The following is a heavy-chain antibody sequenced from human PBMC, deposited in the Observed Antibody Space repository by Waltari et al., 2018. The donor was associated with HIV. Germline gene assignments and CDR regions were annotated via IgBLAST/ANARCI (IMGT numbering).Heavy chain of an antibody. V-gene: IGHV1-18*01. CDR2: ISPYKGNT. Sequence: QVQLVQSGAEVKKPGASVKVSCKGFGYTFTSYGISWVRQAPGQGREWMGWISPYKGNTNYAQKLRGRVTMTTDTSTSTAYMELISLTADDTAVYYCARGGMSGTGVDYWGQGTLVTVSS. D-gene: IGHD1-1*01. CDR1: GYTFTSYG. CDR3: ARGGMSGTGVDY. J-gene: IGHJ4*02.